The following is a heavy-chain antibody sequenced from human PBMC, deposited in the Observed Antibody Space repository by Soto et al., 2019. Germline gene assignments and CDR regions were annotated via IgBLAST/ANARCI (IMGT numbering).Heavy chain of an antibody. Sequence: GGSLTLSCAASGFMFSAYTMNWVRQVPGKGLEWLSSISDDSRYIDYADSLRGRFTVSRDNARNSLYLQIDSLGVEDTAVYYCATPYYFNHWGPGTLVTVSS. J-gene: IGHJ1*01. D-gene: IGHD3-16*01. CDR1: GFMFSAYT. CDR3: ATPYYFNH. CDR2: ISDDSRYI. V-gene: IGHV3-21*06.